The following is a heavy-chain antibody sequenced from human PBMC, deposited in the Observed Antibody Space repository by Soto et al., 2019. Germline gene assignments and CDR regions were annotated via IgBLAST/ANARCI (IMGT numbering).Heavy chain of an antibody. CDR2: IWYDGSNK. D-gene: IGHD2-2*03. CDR1: GFTFSSYG. J-gene: IGHJ6*03. V-gene: IGHV3-33*01. CDR3: ARLTMDIYDYYYYMDV. Sequence: GGSLRLSCAASGFTFSSYGMHWVRQAPGKGLEWVAVIWYDGSNKYYADSVKGRFTISRDNSKNTLYLQMNSLRAEDTAVYYCARLTMDIYDYYYYMDVWGKGTTVTVSS.